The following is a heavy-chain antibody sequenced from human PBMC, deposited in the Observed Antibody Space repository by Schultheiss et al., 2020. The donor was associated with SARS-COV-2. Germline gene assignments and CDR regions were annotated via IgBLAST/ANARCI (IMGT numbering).Heavy chain of an antibody. V-gene: IGHV4-30-4*08. D-gene: IGHD1-26*01. CDR3: AGGSYYYYGMDV. J-gene: IGHJ6*02. Sequence: LRLSCAASGFTFSDYYMSWIRQAPGKGLEWIGHIYYSGSTYYNPSLKSRVTISVDTSKNQFSLKLSSVTAADTAVYYCAGGSYYYYGMDVWGQGTTVTVSS. CDR1: GFTFSDYY. CDR2: IYYSGST.